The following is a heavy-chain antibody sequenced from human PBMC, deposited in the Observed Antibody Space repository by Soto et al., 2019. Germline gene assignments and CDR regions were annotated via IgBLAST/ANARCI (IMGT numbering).Heavy chain of an antibody. Sequence: QVQLVQSGSEVKKPGASVNVSCKAFGYTFTSYGFSWVRQVPGQGLEWLGWISAFNGDTQYAQTMKGRLTVTTDTSTTTVHMQLRSRTPVDTAVYYCTREAGWRRMVPYDWGQGTLVSVS. V-gene: IGHV1-18*04. CDR2: ISAFNGDT. J-gene: IGHJ4*02. CDR3: TREAGWRRMVPYD. D-gene: IGHD2-8*01. CDR1: GYTFTSYG.